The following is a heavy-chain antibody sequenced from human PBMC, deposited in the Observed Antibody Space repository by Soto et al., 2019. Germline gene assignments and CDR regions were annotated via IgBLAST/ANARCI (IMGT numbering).Heavy chain of an antibody. Sequence: SETLSLTCSVSGASITSGDYYWSWVRQPPGKGLEWIGYIYYTGDGYYNPSLESRLSISLDSSKNQFSLELRSVSAADTAIYYCVGTGTMVDYWGQGTLVTVSS. J-gene: IGHJ4*02. CDR3: VGTGTMVDY. D-gene: IGHD1-7*01. V-gene: IGHV4-30-4*08. CDR2: IYYTGDG. CDR1: GASITSGDYY.